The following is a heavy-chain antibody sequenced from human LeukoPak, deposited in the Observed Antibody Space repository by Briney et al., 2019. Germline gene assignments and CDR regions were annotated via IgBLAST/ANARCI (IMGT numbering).Heavy chain of an antibody. V-gene: IGHV3-30-3*01. CDR1: GFAFSVYA. J-gene: IGHJ4*02. CDR3: AREFTVANQPRFDF. Sequence: PGRSLRLSCAASGFAFSVYAMHWVRQAPGKGLEWVALISYDGSNKYYADSVKGRFTISRDNSKNTLYLQMNGLRVDDTAVYYCAREFTVANQPRFDFWGQGTLVTVSS. D-gene: IGHD5-12*01. CDR2: ISYDGSNK.